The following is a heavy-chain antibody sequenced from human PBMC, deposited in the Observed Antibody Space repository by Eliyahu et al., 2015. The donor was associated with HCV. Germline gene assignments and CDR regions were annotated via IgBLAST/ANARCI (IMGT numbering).Heavy chain of an antibody. D-gene: IGHD6-13*01. CDR3: AIIAAAGAGTAFDI. Sequence: EVQLVESGGGLVQPGGSLRLSCAASGFIFSRYWLHWVRQAPGKGLVWASGINSDGTTTTYADSVKGRFTISRDNGKNTVFLQVNSLRNEDTAMYYCAIIAAAGAGTAFDIWGQGTMVTVSS. J-gene: IGHJ3*02. CDR1: GFIFSRYW. CDR2: INSDGTTT. V-gene: IGHV3-74*01.